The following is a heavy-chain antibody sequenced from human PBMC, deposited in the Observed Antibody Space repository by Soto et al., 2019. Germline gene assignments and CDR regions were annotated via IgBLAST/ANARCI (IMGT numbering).Heavy chain of an antibody. CDR2: ISSSTSYV. CDR3: ARDPSEGRVGNWFES. D-gene: IGHD2-2*01. J-gene: IGHJ5*01. Sequence: EVQLVESRGGLVKPGGSLRLSCAASGFTFSRYGMNWLRQAPGKGLEWVASISSSTSYVYYADSVKGRFSISRDNAKNILYLEMYALRIEDTAVYYCARDPSEGRVGNWFESWGQGTLVTVSS. CDR1: GFTFSRYG. V-gene: IGHV3-21*06.